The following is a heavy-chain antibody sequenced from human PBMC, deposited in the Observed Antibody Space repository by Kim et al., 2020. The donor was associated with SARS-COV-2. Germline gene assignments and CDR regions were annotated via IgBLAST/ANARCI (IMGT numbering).Heavy chain of an antibody. CDR2: IIPIFGTA. V-gene: IGHV1-69*13. CDR1: GGTFSSYA. CDR3: ARKGDSSGYYYEGYYYYGMDV. J-gene: IGHJ6*02. D-gene: IGHD3-22*01. Sequence: SVKVSCKASGGTFSSYAISWVRQAPGQGLEWMGGIIPIFGTANYAQKFQGRVTITADESTSTAYMELSSLRSEDTAVYYCARKGDSSGYYYEGYYYYGMDVWGQGTTVTVSS.